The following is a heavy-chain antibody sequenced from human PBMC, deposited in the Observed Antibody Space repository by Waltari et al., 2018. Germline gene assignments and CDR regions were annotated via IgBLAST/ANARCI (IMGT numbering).Heavy chain of an antibody. CDR1: GYTFTGYY. CDR2: INPNSGGT. D-gene: IGHD2-2*01. Sequence: QVQLVQSGAEVKKPGASVKVSCQASGYTFTGYYMHWVRPAPGQGLEWMGRINPNSGGTNYAQKFQGRVTMTRDTSISTAYMELSRLRSDDTAVYYCASWDGYCSSTSCYDYWGQGTLVTVSS. V-gene: IGHV1-2*06. J-gene: IGHJ4*02. CDR3: ASWDGYCSSTSCYDY.